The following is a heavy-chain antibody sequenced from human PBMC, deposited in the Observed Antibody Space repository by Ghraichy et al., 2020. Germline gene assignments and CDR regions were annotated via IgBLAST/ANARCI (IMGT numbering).Heavy chain of an antibody. CDR2: IYYSGST. D-gene: IGHD5-18*01. CDR1: GVTISSYY. V-gene: IGHV4-59*01. Sequence: SETLSLTCAVSGVTISSYYLSWIRQPPGKGLEWIGYIYYSGSTNYNPSLKSRVTISVDTSKNQFSLKLSSVTAADTAVYYCAGEGNSYDYWGQGTLVTVSS. CDR3: AGEGNSYDY. J-gene: IGHJ4*02.